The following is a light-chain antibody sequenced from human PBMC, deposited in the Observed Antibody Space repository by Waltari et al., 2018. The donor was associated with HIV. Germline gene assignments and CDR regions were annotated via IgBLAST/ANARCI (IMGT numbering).Light chain of an antibody. CDR2: EAS. CDR1: QSISNY. V-gene: IGKV1-39*01. CDR3: QQSYTKPPT. Sequence: DIQMTQSPSSLSASVGDRITITCRASQSISNYLNWYQQKPGRAPNLLIYEASSLQSGVPPRFSGSGSGTDFTLTISSLQPEDFATYYCQQSYTKPPTFGQGTNREIK. J-gene: IGKJ2*01.